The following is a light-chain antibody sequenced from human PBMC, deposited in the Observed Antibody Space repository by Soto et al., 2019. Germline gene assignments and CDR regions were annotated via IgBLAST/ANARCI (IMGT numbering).Light chain of an antibody. CDR1: QSISSN. Sequence: EIVLTQSPATLSVSPGERATLSCRASQSISSNLAWYQQKPGQAPRLLIYGPSTRATGVPARVSGSGSGTEFTLTISSLQSEDFAMYYCHQYTHWPVWSFGQGTKVEIK. CDR2: GPS. CDR3: HQYTHWPVWS. J-gene: IGKJ1*01. V-gene: IGKV3-15*01.